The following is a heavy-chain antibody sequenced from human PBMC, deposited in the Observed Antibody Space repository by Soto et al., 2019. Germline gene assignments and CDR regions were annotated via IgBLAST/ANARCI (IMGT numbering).Heavy chain of an antibody. CDR1: GFSFTGYY. CDR3: AKDLTRQLAYWLDP. V-gene: IGHV1-2*02. CDR2: INAHSGGT. J-gene: IGHJ5*02. D-gene: IGHD6-6*01. Sequence: ASVKVSCKASGFSFTGYYIHWLRQAPGQGLEWMGWINAHSGGTEYAQKFQGRVTLTRDTSIATAYLTLTSLTSDDTALYYCAKDLTRQLAYWLDPWGQGTEVTVSS.